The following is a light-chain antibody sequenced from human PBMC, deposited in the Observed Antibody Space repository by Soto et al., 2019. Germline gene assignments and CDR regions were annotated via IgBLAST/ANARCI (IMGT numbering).Light chain of an antibody. J-gene: IGLJ3*02. CDR3: VLYFSSGISM. CDR2: STD. V-gene: IGLV8-61*01. Sequence: QAVVTQDPSFSVSPGGTVTLTCGLNSGSVTKSNFPSWYQQTPGQAPRPVVYSTDIRSSGVPDRFSGSIVGNKAALTITGAQAEDESDYYCVLYFSSGISMFGGGTKLTVL. CDR1: SGSVTKSNF.